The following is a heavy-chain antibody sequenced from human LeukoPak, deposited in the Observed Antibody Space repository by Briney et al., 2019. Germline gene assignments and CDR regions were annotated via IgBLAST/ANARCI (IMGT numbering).Heavy chain of an antibody. CDR3: ARAGYSSSWAYPHPFDY. V-gene: IGHV5-51*01. CDR1: GYSFTNYW. CDR2: IYPGDSDT. D-gene: IGHD6-13*01. Sequence: GESLKISCKGSGYSFTNYWIGWVRQMPGKGLEWMGIIYPGDSDTSYSPSFQGQVTISADKSISTAYLQWSSLKASDTAMYYSARAGYSSSWAYPHPFDYWGQGTLVTVSS. J-gene: IGHJ4*02.